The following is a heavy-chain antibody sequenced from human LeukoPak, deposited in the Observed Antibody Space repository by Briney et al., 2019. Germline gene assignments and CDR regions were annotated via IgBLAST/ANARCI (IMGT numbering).Heavy chain of an antibody. CDR2: ISSSSSYI. CDR1: GFTFSSYS. V-gene: IGHV3-21*01. Sequence: GGSLRLSCAASGFTFSSYSMNWVRQAPGKGLEWVSSISSSSSYIYYADSVKGRFTISRDNAKNSLYLQMNSLRAEDTAVYYCARVRPGSTSSRFDPWGQGTLVTVSS. CDR3: ARVRPGSTSSRFDP. J-gene: IGHJ5*02. D-gene: IGHD2-2*01.